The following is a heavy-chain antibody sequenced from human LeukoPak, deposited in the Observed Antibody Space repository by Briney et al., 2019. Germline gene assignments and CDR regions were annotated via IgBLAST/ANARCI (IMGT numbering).Heavy chain of an antibody. V-gene: IGHV3-7*01. J-gene: IGHJ3*02. CDR3: ARTGFWSDIDAFDI. CDR2: IKKDGNEK. Sequence: GGSLRLSCAASGFTFNTDWMSWVRQAPGKGLEWVANIKKDGNEKYYVDSVKGRFTITRDNPKKSLYLHMNTLRAADTAVSYCARTGFWSDIDAFDIWGPGTMVTVSS. CDR1: GFTFNTDW. D-gene: IGHD3-3*01.